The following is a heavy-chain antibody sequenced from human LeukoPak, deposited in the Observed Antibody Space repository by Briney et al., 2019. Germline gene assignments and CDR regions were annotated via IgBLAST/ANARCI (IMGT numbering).Heavy chain of an antibody. J-gene: IGHJ1*01. Sequence: GGSLRLSCAASGFTFSSYARHWIRQAPGKGLEWVAAISSSGDRTYFVESVKGRFTISRDNSKNTFYLQMNSLGAEDTAVYYCAKDSPRISVTGVEYFDHWGQGTQVTVSS. CDR2: ISSSGDRT. D-gene: IGHD4-11*01. CDR1: GFTFSSYA. V-gene: IGHV3-23*01. CDR3: AKDSPRISVTGVEYFDH.